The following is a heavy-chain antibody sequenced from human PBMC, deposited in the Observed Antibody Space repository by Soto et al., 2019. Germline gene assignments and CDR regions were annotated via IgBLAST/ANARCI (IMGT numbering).Heavy chain of an antibody. Sequence: ASVKVSCKASGYTFTSYGISWVRQAPGQGLERMGWISAYNGNTNYAQKLQGRVTMTTDTSTSTAYMELRSLRSDDTAVYYCVRVVSGVVTARQYFDYWGQGTLVTVSS. CDR3: VRVVSGVVTARQYFDY. D-gene: IGHD2-21*02. J-gene: IGHJ4*02. CDR2: ISAYNGNT. V-gene: IGHV1-18*01. CDR1: GYTFTSYG.